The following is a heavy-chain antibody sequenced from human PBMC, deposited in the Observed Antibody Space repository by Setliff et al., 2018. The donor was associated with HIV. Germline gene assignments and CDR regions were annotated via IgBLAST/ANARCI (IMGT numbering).Heavy chain of an antibody. CDR2: VNPTGRP. D-gene: IGHD2-21*01. Sequence: SETLSLTCTVSGEPFNGFYWTWIRQPPGKGLEWIGDVNPTGRPNYSPSLKSRVTMSLDTSKNQFTLNLKSVTAADTALYYCATTGQGRAYFDFWGQGSLVTVSS. CDR3: ATTGQGRAYFDF. V-gene: IGHV4-34*01. CDR1: GEPFNGFY. J-gene: IGHJ4*02.